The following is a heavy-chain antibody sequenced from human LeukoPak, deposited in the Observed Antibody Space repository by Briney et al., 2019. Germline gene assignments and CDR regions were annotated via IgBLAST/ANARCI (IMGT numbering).Heavy chain of an antibody. J-gene: IGHJ4*02. V-gene: IGHV3-30*18. D-gene: IGHD3-22*01. CDR1: GFTFSSYG. CDR3: AKGVTMIVVVPLDY. CDR2: ISYDGSNK. Sequence: PGGSLRLSCAASGFTFSSYGMHWVRQAPGKGLEWVAVISYDGSNKYYADSVKGRFTISRDNAKNSLYLQMNSLRAEDTALYYCAKGVTMIVVVPLDYWGQGTLVTVSS.